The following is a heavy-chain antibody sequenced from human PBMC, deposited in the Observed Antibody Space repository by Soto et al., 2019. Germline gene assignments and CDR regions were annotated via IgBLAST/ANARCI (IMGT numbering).Heavy chain of an antibody. V-gene: IGHV3-23*01. D-gene: IGHD6-19*01. CDR1: GFTFSSYA. J-gene: IGHJ4*02. CDR2: MSGSGDST. CDR3: AKGFWAVAGTRYFDF. Sequence: EVQLLESGGGLVQPGGSLRLSCAASGFTFSSYAMSWVRQAPGKGLEWVSVMSGSGDSTYYADSVKGRFTISRDSSRNTLYLQMNTLRAEDTAVYYCAKGFWAVAGTRYFDFWGQGTLITVSS.